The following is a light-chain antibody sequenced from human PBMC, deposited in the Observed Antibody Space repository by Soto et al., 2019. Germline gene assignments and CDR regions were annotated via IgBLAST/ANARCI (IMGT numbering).Light chain of an antibody. Sequence: EIGMTQSPATLSVTPGERATLSSRASQSVSSNLAWYQQKPGQAPRLLIYGPSTRATGIPARFSGSGSGTEFTLTISSLQSEDFAVYYCQQYKNWPWTFGQGTKVEIK. CDR3: QQYKNWPWT. V-gene: IGKV3-15*01. CDR1: QSVSSN. CDR2: GPS. J-gene: IGKJ1*01.